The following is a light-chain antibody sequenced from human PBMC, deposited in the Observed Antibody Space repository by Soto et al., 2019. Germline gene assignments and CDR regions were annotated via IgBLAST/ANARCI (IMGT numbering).Light chain of an antibody. V-gene: IGLV2-14*01. CDR2: DVS. CDR3: SSYTSSSGWV. CDR1: GSDVGGYNY. J-gene: IGLJ3*02. Sequence: QSVLTQPASVSGSPGQSITISCTGTGSDVGGYNYVSWYQQHPGKAPKLMIYDVSNRPSGVSNRFSGSKSGNTASLTISGLQAEDEADYYCSSYTSSSGWVFGGGTKLTVL.